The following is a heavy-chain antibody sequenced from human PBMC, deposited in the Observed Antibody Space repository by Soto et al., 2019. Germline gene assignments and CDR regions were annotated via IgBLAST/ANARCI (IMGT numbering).Heavy chain of an antibody. CDR3: ARLGRYCSSTSCYRYNWFDP. D-gene: IGHD2-2*01. J-gene: IGHJ5*02. V-gene: IGHV4-34*01. Sequence: SETLSLTCAVYGGSFSGYYWSWIRKPPGKGLEWIGEINHSGSTNYNPSLKSRVTISVDTSKNQFSLKLSSVTAADTAVYYCARLGRYCSSTSCYRYNWFDPWGQGTLVTVSS. CDR1: GGSFSGYY. CDR2: INHSGST.